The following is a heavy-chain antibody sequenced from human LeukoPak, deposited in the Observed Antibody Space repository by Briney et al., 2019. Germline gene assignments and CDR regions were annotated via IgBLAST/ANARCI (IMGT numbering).Heavy chain of an antibody. J-gene: IGHJ5*02. CDR3: AKHMNAVTTGFDP. CDR2: ISGSGGST. V-gene: IGHV3-23*01. CDR1: GFTFGSYA. D-gene: IGHD4-4*01. Sequence: PGGSLRPSCAVSGFTFGSYAMSWDRQAPGKGLEWVSAISGSGGSTSYAGSVKGRCTISADNPKNTPYLHMTSLRAEDTAVYYCAKHMNAVTTGFDPWGQGTLVTVSS.